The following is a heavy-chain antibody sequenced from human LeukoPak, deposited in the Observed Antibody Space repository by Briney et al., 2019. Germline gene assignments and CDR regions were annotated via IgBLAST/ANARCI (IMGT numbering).Heavy chain of an antibody. CDR3: ARDPEGDCGGDCYQTLDY. Sequence: GGSLRLSCAASGFTFSSYAMHWVRQAPGKGLEWVAVISYDGSNKYYSDSVKGRFTISRDNSKNTLYLQMNSLRAEDTAVYYCARDPEGDCGGDCYQTLDYWGQGTLVTVSS. J-gene: IGHJ4*02. D-gene: IGHD2-21*02. V-gene: IGHV3-30-3*01. CDR2: ISYDGSNK. CDR1: GFTFSSYA.